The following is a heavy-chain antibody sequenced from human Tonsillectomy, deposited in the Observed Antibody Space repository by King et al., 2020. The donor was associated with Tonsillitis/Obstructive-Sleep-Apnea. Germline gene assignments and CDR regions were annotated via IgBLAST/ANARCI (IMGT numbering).Heavy chain of an antibody. V-gene: IGHV3-30*04. CDR3: ARDLPIVVIPAAIKGGFDY. CDR1: GFTFSSYA. Sequence: HVQLVESGGGVVQPGSSLRLSCAASGFTFSSYAMHWVRQAPGKGLEWVAVISYDGGNEYYADSVKGRFTISRDNSKNTLYLQMNSLRAEDTAVYYCARDLPIVVIPAAIKGGFDYWGQGTLVTVSS. CDR2: ISYDGGNE. D-gene: IGHD2-2*02. J-gene: IGHJ4*02.